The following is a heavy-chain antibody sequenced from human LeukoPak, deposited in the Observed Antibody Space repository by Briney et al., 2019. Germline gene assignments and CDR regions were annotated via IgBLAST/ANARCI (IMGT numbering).Heavy chain of an antibody. CDR2: INPNSGGT. V-gene: IGHV1-2*02. Sequence: ASVKVSCKASGYTFTGYYMHWVRQAPGQGLEWMGWINPNSGGTNYAQKFQSRVTMTRDTSISTAYMELSRLRSDDTAVYYCAREDIVVVVARMDVWGQGTTVTVSS. CDR1: GYTFTGYY. D-gene: IGHD2-15*01. CDR3: AREDIVVVVARMDV. J-gene: IGHJ6*02.